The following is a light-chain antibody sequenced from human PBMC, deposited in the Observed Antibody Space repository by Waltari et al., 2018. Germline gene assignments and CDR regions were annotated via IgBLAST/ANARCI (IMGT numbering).Light chain of an antibody. V-gene: IGLV8-61*01. CDR3: VLYMGRGIWV. CDR1: SGSVSTSNY. CDR2: STN. J-gene: IGLJ3*02. Sequence: QTVVTQEPSFSVSPGGTVTLTCGLSSGSVSTSNYPSWYQQTPGQAPRTLIYSTNTRSSGVPDRFSGSILGNKAALTITGAQADDESDYYCVLYMGRGIWVFGGGTKLTVL.